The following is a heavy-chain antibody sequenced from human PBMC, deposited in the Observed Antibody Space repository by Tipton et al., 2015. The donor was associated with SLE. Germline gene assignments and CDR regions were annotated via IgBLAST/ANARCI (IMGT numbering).Heavy chain of an antibody. J-gene: IGHJ4*02. D-gene: IGHD4-23*01. Sequence: QVQLVQSGAEVKKPGATVKVSCKASGYTFTDYAISWVRQARGQGLEWMAWISTYNGDTTYAQKLQGRVTIITDTSTSTASMELSSLRSDDTAVYFCARRAYGGNSGYDYWGQGTLVTVSS. CDR2: ISTYNGDT. CDR1: GYTFTDYA. V-gene: IGHV1-18*01. CDR3: ARRAYGGNSGYDY.